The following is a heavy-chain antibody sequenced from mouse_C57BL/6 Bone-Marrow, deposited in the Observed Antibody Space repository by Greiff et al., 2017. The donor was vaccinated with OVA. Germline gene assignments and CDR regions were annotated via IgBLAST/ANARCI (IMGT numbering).Heavy chain of an antibody. D-gene: IGHD2-1*01. J-gene: IGHJ3*01. V-gene: IGHV1-54*01. CDR3: ARVSGNWFAY. CDR2: INPGSGGT. CDR1: GYAFTNYL. Sequence: QVQLKESGAELVRPGTSVKVSCKASGYAFTNYLIEWVKQRPGQGLEWIGVINPGSGGTNYNEKFKGKATLTADKSSSTAYMQLSSLTSEDSAVYLCARVSGNWFAYWGQGTLVTVSA.